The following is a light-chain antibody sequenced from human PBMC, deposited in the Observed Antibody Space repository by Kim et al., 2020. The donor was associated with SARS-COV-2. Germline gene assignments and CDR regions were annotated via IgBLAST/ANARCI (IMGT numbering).Light chain of an antibody. Sequence: EIVLTQSPATLSLSPGERDTLSCRASQSVSSYLAWYQQKPGQAPRLLIYDASNRAAGIPARFSGSGSGTDFTLTISSLEPEDFAVYYCQQRRKWPPMYTCGQGNKLE. CDR1: QSVSSY. V-gene: IGKV3-11*01. J-gene: IGKJ2*01. CDR2: DAS. CDR3: QQRRKWPPMYT.